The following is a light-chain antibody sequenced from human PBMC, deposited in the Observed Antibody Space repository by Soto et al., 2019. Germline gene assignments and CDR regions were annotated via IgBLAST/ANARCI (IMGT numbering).Light chain of an antibody. CDR2: EVS. CDR3: MQSTQLPPT. Sequence: DVVMTQTPLSLSVAPGQPASISCKSSHSLLHITGETFLFWYLQKPGQSPQLLIYEVSTRVSVVPDRFSGSGSGTDFTLEISRVETDDVGIYYCMQSTQLPPTFGQGTRLGIE. V-gene: IGKV2D-29*02. CDR1: HSLLHITGETF. J-gene: IGKJ5*01.